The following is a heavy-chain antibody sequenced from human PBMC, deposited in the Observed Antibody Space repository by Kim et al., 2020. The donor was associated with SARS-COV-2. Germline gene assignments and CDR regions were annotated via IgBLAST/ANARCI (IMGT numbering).Heavy chain of an antibody. J-gene: IGHJ5*02. D-gene: IGHD3-10*01. Sequence: GGSLRLSCAASGFTFSSYAMSWVRQAPGKGLEWVSAISGSGGSTYYADSVKGRFTISRDNSKNTLYLQMNSLRAEDTAVYYCAKNYGSGSYYNLRSTNWFDPWGQGTLVTVSS. CDR3: AKNYGSGSYYNLRSTNWFDP. CDR1: GFTFSSYA. V-gene: IGHV3-23*01. CDR2: ISGSGGST.